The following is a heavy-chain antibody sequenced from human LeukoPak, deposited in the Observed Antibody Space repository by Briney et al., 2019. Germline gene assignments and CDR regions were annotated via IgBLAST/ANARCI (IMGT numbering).Heavy chain of an antibody. D-gene: IGHD6-13*01. V-gene: IGHV3-21*01. Sequence: GGSLRLSCAASGFTFSSYWMSWVRQAPGKGPEWVSSISSSSSYITYADSVKGRFTISRDNAKNSLYLQMHSLRAEDTAVYYCARDSQAVGTDFDYWGQGTLVTVSS. CDR2: ISSSSSYI. CDR1: GFTFSSYW. J-gene: IGHJ4*02. CDR3: ARDSQAVGTDFDY.